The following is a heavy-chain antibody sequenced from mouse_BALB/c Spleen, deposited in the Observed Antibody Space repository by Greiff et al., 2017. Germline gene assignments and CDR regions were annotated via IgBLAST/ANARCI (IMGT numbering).Heavy chain of an antibody. CDR2: ISSGSSTI. CDR3: ARLSGPGFAY. V-gene: IGHV5-17*02. Sequence: EVQLVESGGGLVQPGGSRKLSCAASGFTFSSFGMHWVRQAPEKGLEWVAYISSGSSTIYYADTVKGRFTISRDNPKNTLFLQMTSLRSEDTAMYYCARLSGPGFAYWGQGTLVTVSA. CDR1: GFTFSSFG. J-gene: IGHJ3*01.